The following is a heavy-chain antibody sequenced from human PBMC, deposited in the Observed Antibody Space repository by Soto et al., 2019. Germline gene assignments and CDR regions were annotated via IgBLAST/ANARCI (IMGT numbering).Heavy chain of an antibody. CDR2: LVPMFRTA. CDR3: ARGLGGSYFPFDF. J-gene: IGHJ4*02. CDR1: GGTFSDSA. D-gene: IGHD1-26*01. Sequence: QVHLVQSGAEVKKPGSSVKVSCKTSGGTFSDSAINWLRQTPGQGLEWMGGLVPMFRTANYAPNLQGRVSITADESTGTVFMELSGLTFEDTAVYYCARGLGGSYFPFDFWGQGTLLTVSS. V-gene: IGHV1-69*12.